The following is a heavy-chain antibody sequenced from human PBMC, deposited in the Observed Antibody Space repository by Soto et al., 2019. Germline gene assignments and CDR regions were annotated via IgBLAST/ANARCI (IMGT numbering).Heavy chain of an antibody. CDR3: ARHYSADPFDY. CDR2: ISYSGNP. Sequence: QVQLQESGPGLVKPSETLSLTCTVSGASISSYYWSWIRQPPGKGLEWIGHISYSGNPDYNPSRSSRVTISVDTSKNQFSLQLTSVTAADTAVYYCARHYSADPFDYWGQGTLVTVSS. CDR1: GASISSYY. D-gene: IGHD2-21*01. V-gene: IGHV4-59*08. J-gene: IGHJ4*02.